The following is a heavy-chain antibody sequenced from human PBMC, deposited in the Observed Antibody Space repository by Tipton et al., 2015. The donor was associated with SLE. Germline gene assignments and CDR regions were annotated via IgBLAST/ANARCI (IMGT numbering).Heavy chain of an antibody. CDR2: VYYSGGT. J-gene: IGHJ5*02. V-gene: IGHV4-59*01. CDR3: ARRADDYSTWFDP. CDR1: GDSIRSNN. Sequence: TLSLTCTASGDSIRSNNWSWLRQPPGKGLEWIGYVYYSGGTNYNSSFNSRVTMSVDTSKNQLSLKLDSCTAADTAVYYCARRADDYSTWFDPWGQGTPVSVSS. D-gene: IGHD2-21*01.